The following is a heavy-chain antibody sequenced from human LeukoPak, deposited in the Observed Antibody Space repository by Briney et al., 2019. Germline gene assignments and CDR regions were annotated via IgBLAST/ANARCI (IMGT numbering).Heavy chain of an antibody. CDR1: GFTFSSYA. Sequence: PGGSLRLSCAASGFTFSSYAMSWVRQAPGKGLEWVSAISGSGGSTYYADSVKGRFTISRDNSGNTLYLQMNSLRAEDTAVYYCANPGNDYVWGSYRSDYWGQGTLVTVSS. V-gene: IGHV3-23*01. D-gene: IGHD3-16*02. J-gene: IGHJ4*02. CDR2: ISGSGGST. CDR3: ANPGNDYVWGSYRSDY.